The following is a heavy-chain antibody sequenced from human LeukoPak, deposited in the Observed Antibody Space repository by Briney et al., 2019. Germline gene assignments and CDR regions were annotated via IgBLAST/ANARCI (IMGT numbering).Heavy chain of an antibody. D-gene: IGHD4-23*01. J-gene: IGHJ4*02. CDR3: AKGGGWLYYFDY. CDR2: ISGGGGTT. Sequence: PGESLRLSCAVSGFTFSSYAMSWVRQAPGKGLQWVSAISGGGGTTYYADSVKGRFTISRDNSKNTLYLQMNSLRAEDTAVYYCAKGGGWLYYFDYWGQGTLVTVSS. V-gene: IGHV3-23*01. CDR1: GFTFSSYA.